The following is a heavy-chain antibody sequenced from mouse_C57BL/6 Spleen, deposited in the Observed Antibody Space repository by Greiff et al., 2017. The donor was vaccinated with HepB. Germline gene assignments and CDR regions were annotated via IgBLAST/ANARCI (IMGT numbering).Heavy chain of an antibody. V-gene: IGHV5-9*01. J-gene: IGHJ1*03. Sequence: EVQRVESGGGLVKPGGSLKLSCAASGFTFSSYTMSWVRQTPEKRLEWVATISGGGGNTYYPDSVKGRFTISRDNAKNTLYLQMSSLRSEDTALYYCARPGPWYFDVWGTGTTVTVSS. CDR1: GFTFSSYT. D-gene: IGHD3-3*01. CDR3: ARPGPWYFDV. CDR2: ISGGGGNT.